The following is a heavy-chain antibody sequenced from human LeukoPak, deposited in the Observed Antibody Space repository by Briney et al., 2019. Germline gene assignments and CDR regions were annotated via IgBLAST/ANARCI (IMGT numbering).Heavy chain of an antibody. J-gene: IGHJ4*02. Sequence: PGASLSLSCAVSGFSLSRYAMSWVRKAPGKGLEWVSAISDSGGSTYYADSVKGRFTISRDNSRNTLYLQMNTLRAEDTAVYYCAKCRGSSWSDYFDYWGQGTLVTVSS. V-gene: IGHV3-23*01. CDR1: GFSLSRYA. CDR3: AKCRGSSWSDYFDY. CDR2: ISDSGGST. D-gene: IGHD6-13*01.